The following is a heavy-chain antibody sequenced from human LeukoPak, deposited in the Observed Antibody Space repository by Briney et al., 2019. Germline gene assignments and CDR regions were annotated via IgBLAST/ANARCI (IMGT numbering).Heavy chain of an antibody. V-gene: IGHV4-34*01. Sequence: SETLSLTCAVYGGSFSGYYWSWIRQPPGKGLEWIGEINHSGSTNYNPSLKSRVTISVDTSKDQFSLKLSSVTAADTAVYYCARGWLAFDIWGQGTMVTVSS. D-gene: IGHD3-22*01. CDR1: GGSFSGYY. CDR2: INHSGST. J-gene: IGHJ3*02. CDR3: ARGWLAFDI.